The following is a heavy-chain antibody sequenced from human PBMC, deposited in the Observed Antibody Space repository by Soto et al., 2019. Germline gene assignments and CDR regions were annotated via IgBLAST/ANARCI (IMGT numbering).Heavy chain of an antibody. CDR1: GFTFSSYA. CDR2: ISGSGGST. J-gene: IGHJ6*02. CDR3: SKAGGGDFWSGFGPYGMDV. V-gene: IGHV3-23*01. Sequence: PGGSLRLSCAASGFTFSSYAMSWVRQAPGKGLEWVSAISGSGGSTYYADSVKGRFTISRDNSKNTLYLQMNSLRAEDTAVYYCSKAGGGDFWSGFGPYGMDVWGQGTTVTVSS. D-gene: IGHD3-3*01.